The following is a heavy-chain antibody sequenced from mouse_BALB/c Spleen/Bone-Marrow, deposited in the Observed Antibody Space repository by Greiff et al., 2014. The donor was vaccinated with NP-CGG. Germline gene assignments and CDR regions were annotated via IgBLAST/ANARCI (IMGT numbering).Heavy chain of an antibody. CDR3: ARDKVNYGISWFAY. D-gene: IGHD2-1*01. J-gene: IGHJ3*01. V-gene: IGHV1-61*01. CDR2: IHPSDSET. CDR1: GYSFTTYW. Sequence: VQLQQSGTEVVRPGASVKLSCKASGYSFTTYWMNWVKQRPGQGLEWIGMIHPSDSETRLNQKFKDKATLTVDKSSSTAYMQLNSPTSEDSAVYYCARDKVNYGISWFAYWGQGTLVTVSA.